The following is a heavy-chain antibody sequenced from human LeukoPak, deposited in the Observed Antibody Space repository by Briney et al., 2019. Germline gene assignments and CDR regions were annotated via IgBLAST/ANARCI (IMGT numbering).Heavy chain of an antibody. J-gene: IGHJ4*02. CDR1: GGSTSSVIHY. CDR2: IYNSGGS. Sequence: SETLSLTCTVSGGSTSSVIHYWGWIRQPPGKGLEWIGTIYNSGGSYSSGTTNYNPSLKSRVTISVDTSKNQFSLKLSSVTAADTAVYYCARERRIQLWLRTPYYFDYWGQGTLVTVSS. V-gene: IGHV4-39*07. D-gene: IGHD5-18*01. CDR3: ARERRIQLWLRTPYYFDY.